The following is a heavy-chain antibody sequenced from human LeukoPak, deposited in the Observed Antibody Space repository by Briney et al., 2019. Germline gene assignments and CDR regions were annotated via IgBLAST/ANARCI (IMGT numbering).Heavy chain of an antibody. CDR3: ARVTVAGHFYYYYYMDV. CDR2: ISSSSTYT. J-gene: IGHJ6*03. V-gene: IGHV3-21*01. Sequence: GGSLRLSCTVSGPPFSSFTLNWVRQSPGKGLEWVSSISSSSTYTYYADSVKGRFTISRDNAKNSLYLQMNSLRAEDTAVYYCARVTVAGHFYYYYYMDVWGKGTTVTISS. D-gene: IGHD6-19*01. CDR1: GPPFSSFT.